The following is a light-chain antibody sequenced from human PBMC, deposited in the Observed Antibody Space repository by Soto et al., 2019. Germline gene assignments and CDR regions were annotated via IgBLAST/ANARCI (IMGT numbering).Light chain of an antibody. CDR2: AAS. CDR1: QTITSY. CDR3: QQTYGTFWT. J-gene: IGKJ1*01. V-gene: IGKV1-39*01. Sequence: DIQMTQSPSSLSSSVLESFTITCRASQTITSYLNWYQQKPGKAPNLLIYAASSLQSGVPSRFRGSGSGTDFTLTISSLQPEDFATYYCQQTYGTFWTFGQGTKVDIK.